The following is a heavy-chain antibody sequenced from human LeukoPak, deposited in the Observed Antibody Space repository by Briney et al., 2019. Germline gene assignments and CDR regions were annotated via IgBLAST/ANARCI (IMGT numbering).Heavy chain of an antibody. V-gene: IGHV1-69*04. Sequence: ASVKVSCKASGGTFSSYAISWVRQVPGQGLEWMGRIIPILGIANYAQKFQGRVTITADKSTSTAYMELSSLRSEDTAVYYCAREPTPDYGDYGRAFDYWGQGTLVTVSS. CDR1: GGTFSSYA. J-gene: IGHJ4*02. CDR2: IIPILGIA. CDR3: AREPTPDYGDYGRAFDY. D-gene: IGHD4-17*01.